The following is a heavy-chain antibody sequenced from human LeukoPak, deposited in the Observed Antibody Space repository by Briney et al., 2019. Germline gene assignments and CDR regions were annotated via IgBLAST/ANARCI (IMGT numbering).Heavy chain of an antibody. Sequence: ASVKVSCKASGYTFTSYYMHWVRQAPGQGLEWMGIINPSGGSTSYAQKFQGRVTMTRDTSTSTVYMELSSLRSEDTAVYYCARDQRYYYGSGSYLPRGLDYWGQGTLVTVSS. CDR3: ARDQRYYYGSGSYLPRGLDY. V-gene: IGHV1-46*01. D-gene: IGHD3-10*01. CDR1: GYTFTSYY. J-gene: IGHJ4*02. CDR2: INPSGGST.